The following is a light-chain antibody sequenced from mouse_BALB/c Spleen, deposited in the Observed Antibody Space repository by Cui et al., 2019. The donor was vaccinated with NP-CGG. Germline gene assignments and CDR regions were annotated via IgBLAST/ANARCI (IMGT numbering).Light chain of an antibody. CDR1: TGAVTTSNY. CDR2: GTN. CDR3: ALWYSNHWV. Sequence: QTVLTHKSLLTTAPGETVTLTCRSSTGAVTTSNYANWVQEKPDHLFTGLIGGTNNRAPGVPARFSGSLIGDKAALTITGAQTEDEAIYFCALWYSNHWVFGGGTKLTVL. V-gene: IGLV1*01. J-gene: IGLJ1*01.